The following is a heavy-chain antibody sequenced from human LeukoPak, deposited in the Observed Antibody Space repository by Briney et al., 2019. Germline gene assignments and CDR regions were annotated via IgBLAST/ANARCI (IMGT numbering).Heavy chain of an antibody. CDR2: ISGSGGST. CDR3: AKILSWTQLFNAMDV. V-gene: IGHV3-23*01. CDR1: GFTFSSYA. Sequence: PGGSLRLSCAASGFTFSSYAMSWVRQAPGKGLEWVSAISGSGGSTYYADSVKGRFTISRDNSKNTLYLQMNSLRAEDTAVYYCAKILSWTQLFNAMDVWGQGTTVTVSS. J-gene: IGHJ6*02. D-gene: IGHD5-18*01.